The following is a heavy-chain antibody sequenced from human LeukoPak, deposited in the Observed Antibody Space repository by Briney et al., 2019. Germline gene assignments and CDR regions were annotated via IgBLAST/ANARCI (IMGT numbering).Heavy chain of an antibody. CDR1: GFSFSTYA. CDR3: AKDTGGSCYSAIAY. Sequence: GGYLRLSCAASGFSFSTYAMSWVRQAPGKGLEWVSGICGNDGKTYYADSVKGRFTISRDNSKNTLHLQMNSLRAEDTALYYCAKDTGGSCYSAIAYWGQGALVTVST. D-gene: IGHD2-15*01. V-gene: IGHV3-23*01. CDR2: ICGNDGKT. J-gene: IGHJ4*02.